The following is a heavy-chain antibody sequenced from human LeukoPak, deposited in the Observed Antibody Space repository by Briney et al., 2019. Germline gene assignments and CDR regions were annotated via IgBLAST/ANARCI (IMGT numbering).Heavy chain of an antibody. CDR1: GGSISSYY. V-gene: IGHV4-59*01. CDR2: IYYSGST. D-gene: IGHD5-24*01. Sequence: PSETLSLTCTVSGGSISSYYWSWIRQPPGKGLEWIGYIYYSGSTNYNPSLKSRVTISVDTSKNRFSLKLSSVTAADTAVYYCARTTIYPYYYYYGMDVWGQGTTVTVSS. J-gene: IGHJ6*02. CDR3: ARTTIYPYYYYYGMDV.